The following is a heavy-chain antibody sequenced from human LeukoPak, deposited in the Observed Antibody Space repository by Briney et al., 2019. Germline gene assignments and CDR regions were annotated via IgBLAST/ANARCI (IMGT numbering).Heavy chain of an antibody. CDR1: GGSISSYY. V-gene: IGHV4-4*07. CDR3: ARGGYCSGGSCYLDF. Sequence: PSETLSLTCTVSGGSISSYYWSWIRQPAGKGLEWIGRIYTSGSTNYNPSLKSRVTMSVDTSKNQFSLNMSSVTAADTAVYYCARGGYCSGGSCYLDFWGQGTLVTVSS. CDR2: IYTSGST. D-gene: IGHD2-15*01. J-gene: IGHJ4*02.